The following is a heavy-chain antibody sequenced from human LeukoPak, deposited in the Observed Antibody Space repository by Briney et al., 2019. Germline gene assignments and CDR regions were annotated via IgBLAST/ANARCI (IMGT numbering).Heavy chain of an antibody. CDR3: ARHFDDYGDYGGYVGDY. J-gene: IGHJ4*02. V-gene: IGHV1-8*01. D-gene: IGHD4-17*01. CDR1: GYTFTSYD. Sequence: ASVKASCKASGYTFTSYDINWVRQATGQGLEWMGWMNPNSGNTGYAQKFQGRVTMTRNTSISTAYMELSSLRSEDTAVYYCARHFDDYGDYGGYVGDYWGQGTLVTVSS. CDR2: MNPNSGNT.